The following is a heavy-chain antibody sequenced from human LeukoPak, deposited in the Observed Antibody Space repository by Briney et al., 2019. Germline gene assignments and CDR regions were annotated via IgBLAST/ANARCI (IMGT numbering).Heavy chain of an antibody. J-gene: IGHJ4*02. V-gene: IGHV3-30*18. Sequence: PGGSLRLSCAASGFTFSSYDMHWVPQAPGKGLEWVAVISHDGSNKYYADSVKGRFTISRDNSKNTLYLQLSSPRAEDTAVYYCAKGLRGDYSTTEYVFDYWGQGALVTVSS. CDR3: AKGLRGDYSTTEYVFDY. CDR1: GFTFSSYD. D-gene: IGHD4-17*01. CDR2: ISHDGSNK.